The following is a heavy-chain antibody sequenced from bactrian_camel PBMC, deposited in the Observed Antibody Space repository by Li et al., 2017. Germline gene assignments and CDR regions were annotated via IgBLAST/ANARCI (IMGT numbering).Heavy chain of an antibody. Sequence: HVQLVESGGGSVQAGGSLRLSCAASGYSYSSYCMGWFRQAPGKEREGVASIDNDGAGSLSDSVKGRFTISQDNAKNTLYLEMNDLKPEDTAMYYCAADKNPRMTAIPDYWGQGTQVTVS. CDR1: GYSYSSYC. CDR3: AADKNPRMTAIPDY. CDR2: IDNDGAGS. D-gene: IGHD3*01. J-gene: IGHJ4*01. V-gene: IGHV3S6*01.